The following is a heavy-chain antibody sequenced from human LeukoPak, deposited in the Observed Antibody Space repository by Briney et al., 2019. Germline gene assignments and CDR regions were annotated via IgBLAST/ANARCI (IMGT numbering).Heavy chain of an antibody. CDR2: IYTTGGT. CDR1: GGSINSYY. Sequence: SETLSLTCTVSGGSINSYYFNWIRQPAGKGLEWIGRIYTTGGTNYNPSLQRRVTMSIDTSKNQFSLKLTSVTAADTAVYYCARDVVPAALREYNWFDPWGQGTLVTVSS. V-gene: IGHV4-4*07. J-gene: IGHJ5*02. D-gene: IGHD2-2*01. CDR3: ARDVVPAALREYNWFDP.